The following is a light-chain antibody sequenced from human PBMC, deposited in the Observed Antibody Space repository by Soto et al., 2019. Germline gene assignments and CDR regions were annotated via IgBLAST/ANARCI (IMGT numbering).Light chain of an antibody. V-gene: IGLV2-14*01. J-gene: IGLJ1*01. Sequence: QSALTQPASVSGSPGQSITISCTGTTSDVGGYNYVSWYQQHPGKAPKLMIYGVSIRPSGASDRFSGSKSGNTASLTISGLQAEDEADYYCSSYTSSSTYVFGTGTKVTVL. CDR2: GVS. CDR1: TSDVGGYNY. CDR3: SSYTSSSTYV.